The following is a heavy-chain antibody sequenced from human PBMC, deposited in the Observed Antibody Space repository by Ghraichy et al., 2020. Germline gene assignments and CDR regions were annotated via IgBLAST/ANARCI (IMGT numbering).Heavy chain of an antibody. CDR1: GFTFSSYG. CDR3: ARGSRVVRFYYYDGMDV. J-gene: IGHJ6*02. V-gene: IGHV3-48*02. Sequence: GGSLRLSCAASGFTFSSYGFHWVRQSPGKGLEWDSYITSSSRFISYADSVKGRLTISRDNAQNSLYLQMNSLRDEDTAVYYCARGSRVVRFYYYDGMDVWGQGTTVTVSS. CDR2: ITSSSRFI. D-gene: IGHD4-23*01.